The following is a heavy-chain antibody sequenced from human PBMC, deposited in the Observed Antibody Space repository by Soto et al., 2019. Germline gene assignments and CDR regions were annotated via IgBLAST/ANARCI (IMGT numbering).Heavy chain of an antibody. CDR2: ISAYNGNT. CDR1: GYTFTSYG. V-gene: IGHV1-18*01. Sequence: QGQMEQSGGEVKKPGASVKVSCKTSGYTFTSYGISWVRQAPGQGREWMGCISAYNGNTIYAKKFQDRVTMTTDTSTTTAYMELRSLRSDDTAVYYCVRDKQRTSGYFCHFDYWGQGTLVTVSS. J-gene: IGHJ4*02. D-gene: IGHD3-3*01. CDR3: VRDKQRTSGYFCHFDY.